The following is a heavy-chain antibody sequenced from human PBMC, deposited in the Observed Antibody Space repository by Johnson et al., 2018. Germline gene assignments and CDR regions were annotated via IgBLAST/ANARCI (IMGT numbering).Heavy chain of an antibody. CDR3: AKDSFYSSGYGLGNWFDP. V-gene: IGHV3-9*01. J-gene: IGHJ5*02. D-gene: IGHD2-21*01. Sequence: VQLVQSGGGLVQPGRSLRLSCAASGFTFDDYAMHWVRQAPGKGLEFVAYISRSGGTIFYADSVQGRFTISRDNAKHTLYLQMNSLRTEDTALYYCAKDSFYSSGYGLGNWFDPWGQGTLVTVSS. CDR1: GFTFDDYA. CDR2: ISRSGGTI.